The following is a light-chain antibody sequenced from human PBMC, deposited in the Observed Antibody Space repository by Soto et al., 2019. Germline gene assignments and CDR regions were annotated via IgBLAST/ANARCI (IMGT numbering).Light chain of an antibody. CDR3: QKYNGART. CDR2: AAS. Sequence: DIQMTQSPSSLSASVGDRVTITCRASQGISNYLAWYQKKPGKVPTVLIYAASTLQSGVPSRFSGSGSGTDFTLIISGLQPEDVATYYCQKYNGARTFGQGTKVEIK. J-gene: IGKJ1*01. V-gene: IGKV1-27*01. CDR1: QGISNY.